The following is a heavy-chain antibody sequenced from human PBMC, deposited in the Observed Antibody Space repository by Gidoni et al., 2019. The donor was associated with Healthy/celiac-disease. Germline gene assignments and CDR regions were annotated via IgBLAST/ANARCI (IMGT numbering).Heavy chain of an antibody. CDR1: GGSFSGDY. CDR3: ARERGYGSGIYYRLRYYYYGMDV. D-gene: IGHD3-10*01. V-gene: IGHV4-34*01. CDR2: INHSGST. Sequence: QVQLQQWGAGLLKPSETLSLTCAVYGGSFSGDYWSWIRQPPGKGLEWIGEINHSGSTNYNPSLKSRVTISLDTSKNQFSLKLSSVTAADTAVYFCARERGYGSGIYYRLRYYYYGMDVWGQGTTVTVSS. J-gene: IGHJ6*02.